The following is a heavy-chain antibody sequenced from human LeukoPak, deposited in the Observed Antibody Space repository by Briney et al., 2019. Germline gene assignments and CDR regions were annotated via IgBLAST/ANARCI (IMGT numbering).Heavy chain of an antibody. CDR2: IYSGGST. CDR1: GFTVSSNY. CDR3: ARDRATVTTRGFYYGMDV. D-gene: IGHD4-17*01. Sequence: GGSLRLSCAASGFTVSSNYMSWVRQAPGKGLEWVSVIYSGGSTYYADSVKGRFTISRDNSKNTLYLQVNSLRAEDTAVYYCARDRATVTTRGFYYGMDVWGQGTTVTVSS. V-gene: IGHV3-66*01. J-gene: IGHJ6*02.